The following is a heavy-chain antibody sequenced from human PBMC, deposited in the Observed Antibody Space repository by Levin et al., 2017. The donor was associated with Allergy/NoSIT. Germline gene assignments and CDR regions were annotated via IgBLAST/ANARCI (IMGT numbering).Heavy chain of an antibody. CDR1: GYTLTELS. V-gene: IGHV1-24*01. J-gene: IGHJ4*02. Sequence: GASVKVSCKVSGYTLTELSMHWVRQAPGKGLEWMGGFDPEDGETIYAQKFQGRVTVTEDTSTDTAYMELSSLRSEDTAVYYCATIDVEYCSGGSCYSPLGYWGQGTLVTVSS. CDR3: ATIDVEYCSGGSCYSPLGY. D-gene: IGHD2-15*01. CDR2: FDPEDGET.